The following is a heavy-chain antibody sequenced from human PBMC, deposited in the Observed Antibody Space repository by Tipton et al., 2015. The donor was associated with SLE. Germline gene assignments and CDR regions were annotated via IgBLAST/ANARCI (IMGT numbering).Heavy chain of an antibody. CDR1: GFTFSSYE. D-gene: IGHD3-22*01. CDR3: AREKDYDSSGYYYRGHDAFDI. CDR2: ISSSGSTI. Sequence: SLRLSCAASGFTFSSYEMNWVRQAPGKGLEWVSYISSSGSTIYYADSVKGRFTISRDNAKNSLYLQMNSLRAEDTAVYYCAREKDYDSSGYYYRGHDAFDIWGQGTMVTVSS. J-gene: IGHJ3*02. V-gene: IGHV3-48*03.